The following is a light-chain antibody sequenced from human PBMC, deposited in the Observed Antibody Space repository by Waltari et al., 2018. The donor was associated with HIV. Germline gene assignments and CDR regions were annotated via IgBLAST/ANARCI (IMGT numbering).Light chain of an antibody. J-gene: IGLJ2*01. V-gene: IGLV1-40*01. CDR3: QSLRV. Sequence: QSVLTQPPSVSGAPGQRVTISCTGSSSNIGAGYDVHWYQQLPGTAPKLLIYGNTNRPSGVPDRFSGSKSGTSASLAITGLQAEDEADYYCQSLRVFGGGT. CDR2: GNT. CDR1: SSNIGAGYD.